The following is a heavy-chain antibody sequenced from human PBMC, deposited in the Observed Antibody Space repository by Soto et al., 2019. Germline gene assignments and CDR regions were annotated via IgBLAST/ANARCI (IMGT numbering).Heavy chain of an antibody. J-gene: IGHJ6*02. CDR2: ISYDSETT. D-gene: IGHD3-3*01. CDR3: ARLYYDYV. V-gene: IGHV3-48*02. Sequence: GGALRVYCAASGYTFSTYSMNWVRQAPGKGLEWVAYISYDSETTSYADSVKGRFTISRDDAKNSLYLQMNSLRDEDSAIYYCARLYYDYVWGQGTTVPVSS. CDR1: GYTFSTYS.